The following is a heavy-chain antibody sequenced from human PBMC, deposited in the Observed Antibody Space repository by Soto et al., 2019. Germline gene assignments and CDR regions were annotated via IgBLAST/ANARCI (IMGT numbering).Heavy chain of an antibody. Sequence: QVQLVQSGAEVKKPGSSVKVSCKASGGTFSSYAISWVRQAPGQGLEWMGGSIPIFGTANYAQKFQGRVTITADESTSTAYMELRRLRSEDTAVYYCAREGYSSGWYGDAFDIWGQGTMVTVSS. D-gene: IGHD6-19*01. CDR2: SIPIFGTA. CDR1: GGTFSSYA. J-gene: IGHJ3*02. CDR3: AREGYSSGWYGDAFDI. V-gene: IGHV1-69*01.